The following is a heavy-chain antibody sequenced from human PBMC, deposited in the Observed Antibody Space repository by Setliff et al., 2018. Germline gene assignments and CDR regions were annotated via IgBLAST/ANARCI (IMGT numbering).Heavy chain of an antibody. Sequence: SETLSLTCAVSGYFISSGYYWGWIRQPPGKGLEWIGSIYHSGSTYYNPSLKSRVTISVDTSKKQFSLKLSSVTAADTAVYYCARGRYWFAPNWFDPWGQGTLVTV. CDR3: ARGRYWFAPNWFDP. D-gene: IGHD2-21*01. CDR1: GYFISSGYY. J-gene: IGHJ5*02. V-gene: IGHV4-38-2*01. CDR2: IYHSGST.